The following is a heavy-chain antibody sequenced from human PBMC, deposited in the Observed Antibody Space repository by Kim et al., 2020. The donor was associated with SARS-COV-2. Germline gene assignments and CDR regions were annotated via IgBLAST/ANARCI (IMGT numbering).Heavy chain of an antibody. CDR3: ARTYYDILTNYYGMDV. CDR2: IYYSGST. CDR1: GGSISSSSYY. Sequence: SETLSLTCTVSGGSISSSSYYWGWIRQPPGKGLEWIGSIYYSGSTYYNPSLKSRVTISVDTSKNQFSLKLSSVTAADTAVYYCARTYYDILTNYYGMDVWGRGTAVTVS. J-gene: IGHJ6*02. D-gene: IGHD3-9*01. V-gene: IGHV4-39*07.